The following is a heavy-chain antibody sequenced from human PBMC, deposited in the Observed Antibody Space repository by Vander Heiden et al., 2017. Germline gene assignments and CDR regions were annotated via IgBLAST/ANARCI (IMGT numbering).Heavy chain of an antibody. Sequence: QVQLVQSGAEVKKPGASAKSSCQASGCTSNNYGFTWVRQAPGQGLECMGWINTYNGITHYAQNVQGRVTMTADTSTTTAYMELRSLRSDDTAVYYCATYSSLIPDYWGQGTLVTVSA. CDR2: INTYNGIT. CDR3: ATYSSLIPDY. J-gene: IGHJ4*02. CDR1: GCTSNNYG. V-gene: IGHV1-18*01. D-gene: IGHD6-13*01.